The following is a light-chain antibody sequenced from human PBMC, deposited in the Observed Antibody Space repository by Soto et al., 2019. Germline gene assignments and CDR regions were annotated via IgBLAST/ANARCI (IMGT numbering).Light chain of an antibody. CDR2: GAY. CDR1: QSVSSTY. CDR3: QHYGSSAWT. J-gene: IGKJ1*01. V-gene: IGKV3-20*01. Sequence: EVVLTQSPGTLSLSPGGTASLSCRASQSVSSTYLAWYQQKPGQAPRLLIYGAYCRATGIPDRFSGSGSGTDFALTIRRLEPEDFAVYYCQHYGSSAWTFGQGTKVDIK.